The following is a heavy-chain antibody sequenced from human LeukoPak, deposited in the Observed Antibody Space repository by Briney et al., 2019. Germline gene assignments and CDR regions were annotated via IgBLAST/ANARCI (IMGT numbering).Heavy chain of an antibody. Sequence: SETLSLTCTVSGGSISSYYWSWIRQPPGKGLEWIGYIYYSGSTNYNPSLKSRVTISVDTSKNQFSLKLSSVTAADTAVYYCARDTGSGWYPRYYYYYYMDVWGKGTTVTVSS. CDR2: IYYSGST. J-gene: IGHJ6*03. D-gene: IGHD6-19*01. CDR1: GGSISSYY. CDR3: ARDTGSGWYPRYYYYYYMDV. V-gene: IGHV4-59*01.